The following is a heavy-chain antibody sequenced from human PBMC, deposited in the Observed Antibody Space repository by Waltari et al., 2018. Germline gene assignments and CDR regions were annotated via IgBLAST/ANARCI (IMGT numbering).Heavy chain of an antibody. CDR3: ARGSPLGQNWFDP. Sequence: QVQLQQWGAGLLKPSETLSLTCAVYVGSFSGYYWSWIRQPPGKGLEWIGEINHSGSTNYNPSLKSRVTISVDTSKNQFSLKLSSVTAADTAVYYCARGSPLGQNWFDPWGQGTLVTVSS. D-gene: IGHD7-27*01. V-gene: IGHV4-34*01. CDR1: VGSFSGYY. J-gene: IGHJ5*02. CDR2: INHSGST.